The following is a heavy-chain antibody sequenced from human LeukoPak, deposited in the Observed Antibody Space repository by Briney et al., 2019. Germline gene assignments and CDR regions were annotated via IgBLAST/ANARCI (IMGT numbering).Heavy chain of an antibody. Sequence: QPGGSLRLSCAASGFTFSSYWMLWVRKAPGKGLVWVSRIISDGSSTSYADSVKGRFTISRDNAKNTLYLQMNSLRAEDTAVYYCARVLRAPRPFDYWGQGTLVTVSS. CDR1: GFTFSSYW. V-gene: IGHV3-74*01. J-gene: IGHJ4*02. CDR2: IISDGSST. CDR3: ARVLRAPRPFDY. D-gene: IGHD3-16*01.